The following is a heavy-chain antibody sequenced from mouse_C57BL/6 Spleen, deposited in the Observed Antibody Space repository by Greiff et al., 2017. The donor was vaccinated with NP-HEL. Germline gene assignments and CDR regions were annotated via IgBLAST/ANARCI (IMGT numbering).Heavy chain of an antibody. CDR1: GYTFTSYW. D-gene: IGHD2-10*02. CDR3: ARGAYGNYVWYCDV. Sequence: QVQLQQPGTELVKPGASVKLSCKASGYTFTSYWMHWVKQRPGQGLEWIGNINPSNGGTNYNEKFKSKATLTVDKSSSTAYMQLSSLTSEDSAVEDCARGAYGNYVWYCDVWGTGTTGTVAS. V-gene: IGHV1-53*01. J-gene: IGHJ1*03. CDR2: INPSNGGT.